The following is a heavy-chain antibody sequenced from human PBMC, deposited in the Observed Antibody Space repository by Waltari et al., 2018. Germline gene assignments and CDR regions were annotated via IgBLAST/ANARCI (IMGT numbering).Heavy chain of an antibody. J-gene: IGHJ6*02. CDR1: GVTLGNYV. CDR3: AKDLVGNYYYYGLVV. Sequence: EVQLLESGGGLVQPGGSLRLSCAVSGVTLGNYVMSWLRQAPGKGLEWVSSITSGGNTKYADSVKGRFTISRDNAKNTLYLQMNTVRGEDTALYYCAKDLVGNYYYYGLVVWGQGTTVTVSS. D-gene: IGHD2-8*02. V-gene: IGHV3-23*01. CDR2: ITSGGNT.